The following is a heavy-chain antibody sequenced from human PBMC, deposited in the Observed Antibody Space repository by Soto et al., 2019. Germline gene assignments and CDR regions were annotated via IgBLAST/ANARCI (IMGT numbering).Heavy chain of an antibody. CDR2: ISSSGGTI. Sequence: XGSLRLSCAAAGFSFSSHEMNWVRQAPGKGLEWVSYISSSGGTIYYADSVKGRFTISRDNAKNSLYLQMNSLRAEDTAIYYCVSADCTGDCYRSGPWGQGTLVTVSS. CDR1: GFSFSSHE. V-gene: IGHV3-48*03. CDR3: VSADCTGDCYRSGP. J-gene: IGHJ5*02. D-gene: IGHD2-21*02.